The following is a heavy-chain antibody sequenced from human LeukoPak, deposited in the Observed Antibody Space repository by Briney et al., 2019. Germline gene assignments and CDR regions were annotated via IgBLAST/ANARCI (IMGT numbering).Heavy chain of an antibody. CDR1: GFTFTSYS. CDR3: ARDHPLAARPSYYMDV. V-gene: IGHV3-21*01. CDR2: ISCSSSFI. D-gene: IGHD6-6*01. J-gene: IGHJ6*03. Sequence: GGSLRLSCAASGFTFTSYSMNWVRQAPGKGLEWVSSISCSSSFINYADSVKGRFTISRDNAKNSLFLQMNSLRAEDTAVYYCARDHPLAARPSYYMDVWGKGTTVTVSS.